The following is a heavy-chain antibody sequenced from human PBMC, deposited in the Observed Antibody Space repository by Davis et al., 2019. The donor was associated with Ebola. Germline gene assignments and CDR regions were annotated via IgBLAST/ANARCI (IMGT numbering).Heavy chain of an antibody. CDR2: IIPILGIA. J-gene: IGHJ4*02. D-gene: IGHD6-13*01. V-gene: IGHV1-69*04. Sequence: SVTVPRMPSLSTFSSYTISLVRQAPGHGLEWAGRIIPILGIANYAQKFQGRVTITADKSTSTAYMELSSLRSEDTAVYYCARDGEYIAAAVYFDYWGQGTLVTVSS. CDR1: LSTFSSYT. CDR3: ARDGEYIAAAVYFDY.